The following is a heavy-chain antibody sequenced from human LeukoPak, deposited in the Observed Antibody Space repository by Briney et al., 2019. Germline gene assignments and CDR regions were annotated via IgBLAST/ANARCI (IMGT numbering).Heavy chain of an antibody. D-gene: IGHD6-19*01. J-gene: IGHJ5*02. CDR3: ASFRVPYSSGWYGYNWFDP. CDR2: IYYSGST. CDR1: GGSISSSSYY. V-gene: IGHV4-39*07. Sequence: SETLSLTCTVSGGSISSSSYYWGWIRQPPGKGLEWIRSIYYSGSTYYNPSLKSRVTISVDTSKNQFSLKLSSVTAADTAVYYCASFRVPYSSGWYGYNWFDPWGQGTLVTVSS.